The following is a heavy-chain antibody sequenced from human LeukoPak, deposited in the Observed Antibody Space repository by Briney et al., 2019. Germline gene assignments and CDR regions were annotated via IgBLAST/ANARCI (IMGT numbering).Heavy chain of an antibody. Sequence: AGGSLRLSCAASGFTFSSYAMHWVRQAPGKGLEWVAVISYDGSNKYYADSVKGRFTISRDNAKNSLYLQMNSLRAEDTAVYYCARDSYYGSGEPFDYWGQGTLVTVSS. CDR3: ARDSYYGSGEPFDY. D-gene: IGHD3-10*01. J-gene: IGHJ4*02. CDR1: GFTFSSYA. V-gene: IGHV3-30-3*01. CDR2: ISYDGSNK.